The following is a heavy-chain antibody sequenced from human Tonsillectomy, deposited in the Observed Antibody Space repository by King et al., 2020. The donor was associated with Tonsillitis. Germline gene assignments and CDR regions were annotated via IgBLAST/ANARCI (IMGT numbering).Heavy chain of an antibody. V-gene: IGHV3-23*04. D-gene: IGHD3-3*01. CDR1: GFTFSSYA. CDR2: IRGSGGST. Sequence: VQLVESGGGLVQPGGSLRLSCAASGFTFSSYAMSWVRQAPGKGLEWVSAIRGSGGSTNYADSVRGRFTISRDNSKNTLYLQMNSLRAEDTAVYYCAKYLDYDFCNGYYRGFDYWGQGTLVTVSS. J-gene: IGHJ4*02. CDR3: AKYLDYDFCNGYYRGFDY.